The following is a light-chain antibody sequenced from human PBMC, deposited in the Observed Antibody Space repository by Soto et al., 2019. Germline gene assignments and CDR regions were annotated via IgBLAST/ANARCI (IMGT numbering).Light chain of an antibody. CDR2: EVS. CDR1: SSDVGGYNY. Sequence: QSALTQPASVSGSPGQSITISCTGTSSDVGGYNYVSWYQQHPGKAPKLIIYEVSNRPSGVAHRFSGFKSGNPASQTISGRQGEDEAYYFCSSYTSSSDPVFGGGPKLTVL. V-gene: IGLV2-14*01. CDR3: SSYTSSSDPV. J-gene: IGLJ3*02.